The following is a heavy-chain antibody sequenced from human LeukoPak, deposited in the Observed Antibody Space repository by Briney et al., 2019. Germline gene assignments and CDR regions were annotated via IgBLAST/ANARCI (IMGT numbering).Heavy chain of an antibody. CDR1: GYTFTGYY. J-gene: IGHJ3*02. CDR2: INPNSGGT. CDR3: AREEYCNSTRCYKAFDI. Sequence: ASVKVSCKASGYTFTGYYMHWVRQAPGQGLEWMGWINPNSGGTNYAQKFQGRATMTRDTSISTAYMELSRLRSDDTALYYCAREEYCNSTRCYKAFDIWGQGTMVTVSS. V-gene: IGHV1-2*02. D-gene: IGHD2/OR15-2a*01.